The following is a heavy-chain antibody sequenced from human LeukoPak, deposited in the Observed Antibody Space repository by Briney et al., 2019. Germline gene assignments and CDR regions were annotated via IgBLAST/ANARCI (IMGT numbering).Heavy chain of an antibody. V-gene: IGHV3-74*01. D-gene: IGHD6-19*01. J-gene: IGHJ4*02. Sequence: GGSLRLSCAASGFTFSAHWMHWVRQAPGKGLVWVSRINSDGTGTAYADSVKGRFTISRDNAKNTLYLQMNSLRAEDTAVYYCARDPPGSSGTHYWGQGTLVTVSS. CDR2: INSDGTGT. CDR1: GFTFSAHW. CDR3: ARDPPGSSGTHY.